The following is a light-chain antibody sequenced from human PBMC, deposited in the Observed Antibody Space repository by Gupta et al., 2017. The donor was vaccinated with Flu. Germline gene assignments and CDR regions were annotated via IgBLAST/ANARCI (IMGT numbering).Light chain of an antibody. V-gene: IGKV4-1*01. Sequence: DIVMTQSPDSLAVSLGERATINCKSSQSVLYSSNNKNYLAWYQQKPGQPPKLLIYWASTRESGVPDRFSGSGSGTDFTLTISSLQAEDVAVYYCQQYYRTPRITCGPGTKVDIK. CDR2: WAS. J-gene: IGKJ3*01. CDR1: QSVLYSSNNKNY. CDR3: QQYYRTPRIT.